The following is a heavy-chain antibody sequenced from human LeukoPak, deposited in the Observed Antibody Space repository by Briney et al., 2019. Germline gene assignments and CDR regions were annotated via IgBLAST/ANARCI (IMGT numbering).Heavy chain of an antibody. J-gene: IGHJ4*02. Sequence: GGSLRLSCAASGFTFDDYGMSWVRQAPGKGLEWVSGINWNGGSTGYADSVKGRFTISRDNAKNSLYLQMNSLRAEDTALYYCARDSHYGDLGYYFDYWGQGTLVTDSP. V-gene: IGHV3-20*04. CDR3: ARDSHYGDLGYYFDY. D-gene: IGHD4-17*01. CDR2: INWNGGST. CDR1: GFTFDDYG.